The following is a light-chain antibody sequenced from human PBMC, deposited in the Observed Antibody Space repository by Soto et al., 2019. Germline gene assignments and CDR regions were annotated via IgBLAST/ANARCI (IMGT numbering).Light chain of an antibody. Sequence: EIVLTQFPATLSLSPGERATLSCRASQSVSSYLAWYQQKPGQAPRLLIYDASNRATGIPARFSGSGSGTDFTLTISSLEPEDFAVYYCQQLTFGGGTKVDIK. CDR2: DAS. V-gene: IGKV3-11*01. CDR3: QQLT. J-gene: IGKJ4*01. CDR1: QSVSSY.